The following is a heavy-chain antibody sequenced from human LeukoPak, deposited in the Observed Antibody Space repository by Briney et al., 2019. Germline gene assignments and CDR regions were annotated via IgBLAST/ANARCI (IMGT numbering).Heavy chain of an antibody. Sequence: GASVKVSCKASGYTFTNYEFNWVRQDTGQGLEWMGWMYPKSGNTAYAQKFQGRVSMTWDTSIGTAYLELSSLTSDDTAVYYCARRKRSFSYTYGDAYYYYYMDVWGKGTTVIVS. CDR3: ARRKRSFSYTYGDAYYYYYMDV. CDR2: MYPKSGNT. D-gene: IGHD5-18*01. J-gene: IGHJ6*03. V-gene: IGHV1-8*01. CDR1: GYTFTNYE.